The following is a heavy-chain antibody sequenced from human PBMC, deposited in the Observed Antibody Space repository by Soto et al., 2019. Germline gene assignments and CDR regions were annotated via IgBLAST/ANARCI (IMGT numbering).Heavy chain of an antibody. V-gene: IGHV4-30-4*08. CDR1: GGSISSEYFH. J-gene: IGHJ6*02. D-gene: IGHD2-21*02. Sequence: QVQLQQSGPGLVEPSQTLSLTCAVSGGSISSEYFHWTWIRQSPGKGLEWIGYIHYTGSIMYNPSFKSRLTMAGDTNKDPFSLQLTSVTAADTAVYFCAREDDGGDRDYYGLDVWGQGTTVTVSS. CDR2: IHYTGSI. CDR3: AREDDGGDRDYYGLDV.